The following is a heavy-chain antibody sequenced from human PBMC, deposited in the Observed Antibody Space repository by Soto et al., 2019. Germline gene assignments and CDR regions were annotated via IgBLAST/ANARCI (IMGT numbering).Heavy chain of an antibody. V-gene: IGHV3-53*04. CDR1: GFTVSSNY. Sequence: GGSLRLSCAASGFTVSSNYMSWVRQAPGKGLEWVSVIYSGGSTYYADSVKGRFTISRHNSKNTLYLQMNSLRAEDTAVYYCARSGRDGYNYLDYYYGMDVWGQGTTVTVSS. D-gene: IGHD5-12*01. CDR3: ARSGRDGYNYLDYYYGMDV. CDR2: IYSGGST. J-gene: IGHJ6*02.